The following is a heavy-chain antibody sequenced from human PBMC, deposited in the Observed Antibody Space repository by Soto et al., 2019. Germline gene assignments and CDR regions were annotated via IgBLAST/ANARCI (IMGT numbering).Heavy chain of an antibody. J-gene: IGHJ4*02. CDR1: GFTFNTYS. CDR3: ARAENHVYTY. CDR2: INSDGSSA. Sequence: GGSLRLSCATSGFTFNTYSMNWVRQAPGKGLEWVSRINSDGSSATYADSVKGRFTISRDNVKNTLYLQMNSLRAEDTAVYYCARAENHVYTYWGQGTVVTVSS. D-gene: IGHD2-2*02. V-gene: IGHV3-74*01.